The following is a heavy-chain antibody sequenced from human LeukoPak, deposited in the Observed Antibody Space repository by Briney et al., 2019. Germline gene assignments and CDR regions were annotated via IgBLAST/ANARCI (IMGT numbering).Heavy chain of an antibody. CDR2: ISGSGGST. V-gene: IGHV3-23*01. Sequence: PGASLRLSCAASGFTFSSYAMSWVRQAPGKGLEWVSAISGSGGSTYYADSVKGRFTISRDNSKNTLYLQMNSLRAEDTAVYYYAKDIAARPACFDYWGQGTLVTVSS. CDR1: GFTFSSYA. CDR3: AKDIAARPACFDY. J-gene: IGHJ4*02. D-gene: IGHD6-6*01.